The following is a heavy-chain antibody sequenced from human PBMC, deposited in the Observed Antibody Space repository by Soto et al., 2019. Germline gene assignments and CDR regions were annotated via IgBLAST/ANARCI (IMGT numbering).Heavy chain of an antibody. CDR2: IYHSGST. CDR3: ASSGGGEDY. Sequence: QVQLQESGPGLVKPSGTLSLTCAVSGGSISSSHWWTWVRQPPGKGREWIGEIYHSGSTNYNPSPKGRVTISVDTARNQFSLNLSSLTAADTAVYYCASSGGGEDYWGQGTLVTVSS. J-gene: IGHJ4*02. CDR1: GGSISSSHW. V-gene: IGHV4-4*02. D-gene: IGHD3-16*01.